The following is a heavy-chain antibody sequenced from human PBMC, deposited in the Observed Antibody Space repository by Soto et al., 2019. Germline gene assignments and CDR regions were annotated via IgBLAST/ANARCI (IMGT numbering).Heavy chain of an antibody. CDR3: AREKYCSGGNCYPGDYYYYMDV. CDR2: IYYSGST. CDR1: GGSIGTYY. Sequence: SETLSLTCTVSGGSIGTYYWNWIRQSPGKGRGWIGYIYYSGSTNYNPSLKSRVTISVDTSKNQFSLKLSSVTAADTAVYYCAREKYCSGGNCYPGDYYYYMDVWGTGTTVTVSS. V-gene: IGHV4-59*01. J-gene: IGHJ6*03. D-gene: IGHD2-15*01.